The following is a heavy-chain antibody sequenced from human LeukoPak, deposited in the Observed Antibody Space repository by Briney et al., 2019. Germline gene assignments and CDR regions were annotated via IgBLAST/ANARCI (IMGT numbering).Heavy chain of an antibody. CDR3: ARDGSSERWLQLRAFDT. Sequence: PGGSLRLSCAASGFTFGSYALHWVRQAPGKGLEWVAFISYHGKSENYADSVKGRFTISRDISKNMLYLQMNSLRPEDTAVYYCARDGSSERWLQLRAFDTWGQGTMVTVSS. J-gene: IGHJ3*02. V-gene: IGHV3-30*04. CDR2: ISYHGKSE. D-gene: IGHD5-24*01. CDR1: GFTFGSYA.